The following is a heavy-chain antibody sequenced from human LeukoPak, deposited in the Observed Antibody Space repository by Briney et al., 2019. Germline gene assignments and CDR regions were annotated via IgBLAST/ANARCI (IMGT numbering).Heavy chain of an antibody. V-gene: IGHV3-48*03. CDR3: ARGESSGWDRQDFFDY. D-gene: IGHD6-19*01. CDR2: ISSTSSTI. J-gene: IGHJ4*02. CDR1: GFTFNSYE. Sequence: GGSLRLSCAASGFTFNSYEMNWVRQAPGKGLEGVSYISSTSSTIYYADSVRGRFTISRDKAKNSLHLQMNSLRAEDTAVYYCARGESSGWDRQDFFDYWGQGTLVTVSS.